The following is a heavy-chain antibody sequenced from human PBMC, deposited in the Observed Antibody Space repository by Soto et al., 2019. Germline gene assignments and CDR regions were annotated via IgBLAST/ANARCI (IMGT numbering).Heavy chain of an antibody. Sequence: SETLSLTCTVSGGSISSSSYYWGWIRQPPGKGLEWIGSIYYSGSTYYNPSLKSRVTISVDTSKNQFSLKLSSVTAADTAVYYCASLEYSSSSLDYWGQGTLVTVSS. CDR2: IYYSGST. J-gene: IGHJ4*02. V-gene: IGHV4-39*01. CDR1: GGSISSSSYY. CDR3: ASLEYSSSSLDY. D-gene: IGHD6-6*01.